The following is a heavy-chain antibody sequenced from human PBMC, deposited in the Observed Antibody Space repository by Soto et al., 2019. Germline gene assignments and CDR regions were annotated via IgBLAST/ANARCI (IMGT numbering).Heavy chain of an antibody. Sequence: QVQLQESGPGLVKPSQTLSLTCTVSGGSISSGGYYWSWIRQHPGKGLEWIGYIYYSGSTYYNPSRQSLVTISVDTSKNQFSLKLSSVTAADTAVYYCARVGYDYCDFPDYWGQGTLVTVSS. J-gene: IGHJ4*02. CDR2: IYYSGST. CDR1: GGSISSGGYY. D-gene: IGHD4-17*01. CDR3: ARVGYDYCDFPDY. V-gene: IGHV4-31*01.